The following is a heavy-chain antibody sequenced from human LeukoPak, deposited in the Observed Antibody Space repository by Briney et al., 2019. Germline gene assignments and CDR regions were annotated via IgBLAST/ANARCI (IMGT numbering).Heavy chain of an antibody. V-gene: IGHV4-39*01. CDR1: GGSISSSGYY. Sequence: SETLSLTCTVSGGSISSSGYYSGWIRQPPGKGLEWIASIYYSGITYYNPSLKSRVTISVDTSKNQLSLKLSSLTAADTAVYYCARHEYSGSYYGLSWFDPWGQGTLVTVSS. CDR3: ARHEYSGSYYGLSWFDP. CDR2: IYYSGIT. D-gene: IGHD1-26*01. J-gene: IGHJ5*02.